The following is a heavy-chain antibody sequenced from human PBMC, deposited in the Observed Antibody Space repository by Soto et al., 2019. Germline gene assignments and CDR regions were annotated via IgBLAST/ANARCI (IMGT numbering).Heavy chain of an antibody. CDR1: GGSFNSHA. V-gene: IGHV1-69*04. Sequence: SVKVSCKASGGSFNSHAITWVRQAPGQGLEWMGRIIPILDMTNYAQRIQGRVTITADKTTSTAYKDLSNLRSDDTAIFYFAIGEDDDYRYPNNDGFDVWGQGTKVTVSS. CDR3: AIGEDDDYRYPNNDGFDV. CDR2: IIPILDMT. J-gene: IGHJ3*01. D-gene: IGHD3-16*02.